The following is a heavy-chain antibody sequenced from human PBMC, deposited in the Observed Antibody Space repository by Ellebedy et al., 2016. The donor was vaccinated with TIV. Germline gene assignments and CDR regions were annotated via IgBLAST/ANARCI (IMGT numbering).Heavy chain of an antibody. Sequence: AASVKVSCKASGYTFSSYHMYWVRQAPGQGLEWMGIINPSGGSTEYAPKFQGRLTMTRDTSTSTVYMELRSLRSDDTAVYYCARDPALPRGRFDTWGQGTLVTVSS. V-gene: IGHV1-46*01. CDR1: GYTFSSYH. CDR3: ARDPALPRGRFDT. CDR2: INPSGGST. J-gene: IGHJ5*02.